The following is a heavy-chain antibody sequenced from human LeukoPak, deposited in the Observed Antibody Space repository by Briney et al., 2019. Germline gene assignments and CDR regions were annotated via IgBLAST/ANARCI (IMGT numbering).Heavy chain of an antibody. CDR1: GGSISSSSYY. CDR3: ARYYDSSGYYFDY. D-gene: IGHD3-22*01. Sequence: SGTLSLTCTVSGGSISSSSYYWGWIRQPPGKGLEWIGSIYYSGSTYYNPSLKSRVTISVDTSKNQFSLKLSSVTAADTAVYYCARYYDSSGYYFDYWGQGTLVTVSS. J-gene: IGHJ4*02. CDR2: IYYSGST. V-gene: IGHV4-39*07.